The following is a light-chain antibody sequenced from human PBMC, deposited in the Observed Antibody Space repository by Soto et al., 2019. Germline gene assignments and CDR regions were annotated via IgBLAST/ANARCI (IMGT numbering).Light chain of an antibody. CDR2: GNT. CDR3: QSYDNSLSGSYV. J-gene: IGLJ1*01. Sequence: QSVLPQPPSVSAAPGQRVTISCTGSSSNIGAGYDVHWYQQVPGTAPKLLIYGNTNRPSGVPDRFSGSKSGTSASLVITGLQADDEADYYCQSYDNSLSGSYVFGNGTKVTVL. CDR1: SSNIGAGYD. V-gene: IGLV1-40*01.